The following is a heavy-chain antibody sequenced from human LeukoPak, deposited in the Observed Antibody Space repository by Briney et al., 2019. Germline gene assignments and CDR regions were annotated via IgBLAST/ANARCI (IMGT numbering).Heavy chain of an antibody. CDR1: GGSISSYY. Sequence: SETLSLTCTVSGGSISSYYWSWIRQPPGKGLEWIGYIYYSGSTNYNPSLKSRVTISVDTSKNQFSLKLSSVTAADTAVYYCARSFNSYSSSWYERLYYFDYWGQGTLVTVSS. D-gene: IGHD6-13*01. V-gene: IGHV4-59*01. CDR3: ARSFNSYSSSWYERLYYFDY. J-gene: IGHJ4*02. CDR2: IYYSGST.